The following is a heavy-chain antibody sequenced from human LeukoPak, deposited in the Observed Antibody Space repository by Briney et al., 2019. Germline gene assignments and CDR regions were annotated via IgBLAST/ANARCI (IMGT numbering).Heavy chain of an antibody. D-gene: IGHD4-23*01. CDR2: INHSGST. CDR3: ARGRGDYGGSSQGYYFDY. Sequence: SETLSLTCAVYGGSFSGYYWSWLRQPPGKGLEWIGEINHSGSTNYNPSLKSRVTISVDTSKNQFSLKLSSVTAADTAVYYCARGRGDYGGSSQGYYFDYWGQGTLVTVSS. V-gene: IGHV4-34*01. CDR1: GGSFSGYY. J-gene: IGHJ4*02.